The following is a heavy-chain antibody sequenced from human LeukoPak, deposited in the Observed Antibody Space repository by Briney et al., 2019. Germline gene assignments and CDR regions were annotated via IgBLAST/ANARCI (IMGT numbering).Heavy chain of an antibody. CDR1: GGSISSSIYY. CDR2: IYYSGST. CDR3: ARVSYYDYVWGSYRRLKNFDY. J-gene: IGHJ4*02. Sequence: SETLSLTCTVSGGSISSSIYYWGWIRQSPGKGLEWIGSIYYSGSTYYNPSLKSRVTISVDTSKNQFSLKLSSVTAADTAVYYCARVSYYDYVWGSYRRLKNFDYWGQGTLVTVSS. V-gene: IGHV4-39*07. D-gene: IGHD3-16*02.